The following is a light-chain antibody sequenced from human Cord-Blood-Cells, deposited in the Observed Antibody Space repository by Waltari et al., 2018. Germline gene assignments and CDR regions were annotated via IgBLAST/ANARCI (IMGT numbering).Light chain of an antibody. CDR3: QQYYSTPRT. J-gene: IGKJ1*01. CDR1: QSVLYSSNNKNY. CDR2: WAS. V-gene: IGKV4-1*01. Sequence: TVLTQSPASLAVSPAEWAVTICTASQSVLYSSNNKNYLAWYQQKPGQPPKLLIYWASTRESGVPDRFSGSGSGTDFTLTISSLQAEDVAVYYCQQYYSTPRTFGQGTKVEIK.